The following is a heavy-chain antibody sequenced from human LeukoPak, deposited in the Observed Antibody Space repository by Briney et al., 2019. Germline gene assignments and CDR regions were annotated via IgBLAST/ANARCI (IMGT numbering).Heavy chain of an antibody. CDR2: INLNSGVT. Sequence: GASVKVSCKASGYTFTDYYMHWVRQAPGQGLEWMGWINLNSGVTNYAQKFQGRATMTRDTSISTADMELSRLRSDDTAIYYCARVGGGDCYYFDYWGQGTLVTVSS. D-gene: IGHD2-21*02. CDR3: ARVGGGDCYYFDY. J-gene: IGHJ4*02. CDR1: GYTFTDYY. V-gene: IGHV1-2*02.